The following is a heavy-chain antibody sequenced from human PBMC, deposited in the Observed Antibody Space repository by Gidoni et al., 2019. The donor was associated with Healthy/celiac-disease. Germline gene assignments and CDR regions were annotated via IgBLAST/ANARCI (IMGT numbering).Heavy chain of an antibody. CDR3: ARDFSPMRAKAVGAFDI. CDR2: IYHSGST. CDR1: GYSISSGYY. V-gene: IGHV4-38-2*02. Sequence: QVQLQESGPGLVKPSETLSLTCAVSGYSISSGYYWGWIRQPPGKGLEWIGSIYHSGSTYYNPSLKSRVTISVDTSKNQFSLKLSSVTAADTAVYYCARDFSPMRAKAVGAFDIWGQGTMVTVSS. J-gene: IGHJ3*02. D-gene: IGHD2-15*01.